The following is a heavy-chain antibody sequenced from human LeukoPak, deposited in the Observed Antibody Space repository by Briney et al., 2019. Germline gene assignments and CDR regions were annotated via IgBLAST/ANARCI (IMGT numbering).Heavy chain of an antibody. Sequence: PSETLSLTCAVYGGSFSGYYWSWICQPPGKGLEWIGEINHSGSTNYNPSLKSRVTISVDTSKNQFSLKLSSVTAADTAVYYCARDRAVDYWGQGTLVTVSS. CDR3: ARDRAVDY. CDR1: GGSFSGYY. J-gene: IGHJ4*02. CDR2: INHSGST. D-gene: IGHD1-14*01. V-gene: IGHV4-34*01.